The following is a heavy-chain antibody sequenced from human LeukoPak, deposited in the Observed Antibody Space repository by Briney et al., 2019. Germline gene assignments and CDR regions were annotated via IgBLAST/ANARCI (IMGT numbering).Heavy chain of an antibody. V-gene: IGHV1-2*02. D-gene: IGHD2-2*01. CDR3: AMLSDIVVVPAAYFDY. Sequence: ASVKVSCKASGYTFTGYYMHWVRQAPGQGLEWSGWINPNSGGTNYAQKFQGRVTMTRDTSISTAYMELSRLRSDDTAVYYCAMLSDIVVVPAAYFDYWGQGTLVTVSS. J-gene: IGHJ4*02. CDR2: INPNSGGT. CDR1: GYTFTGYY.